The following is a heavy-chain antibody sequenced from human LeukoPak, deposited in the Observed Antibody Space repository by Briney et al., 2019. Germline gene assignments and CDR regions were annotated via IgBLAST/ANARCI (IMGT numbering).Heavy chain of an antibody. D-gene: IGHD3-16*01. V-gene: IGHV4-61*01. CDR1: GGSVNSDSYY. Sequence: SETLSLTCTVSGGSVNSDSYYWSWIRQPPGQGLECIGYFYHSGSPTYNPSLRSRVTISVDTSKNQFSLRLSSVTAADTAMYYCATSVAYYYLDYWGHGTLVTVSS. J-gene: IGHJ4*01. CDR2: FYHSGSP. CDR3: ATSVAYYYLDY.